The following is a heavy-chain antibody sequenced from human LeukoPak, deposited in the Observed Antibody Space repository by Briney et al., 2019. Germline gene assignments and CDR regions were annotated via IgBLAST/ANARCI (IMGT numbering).Heavy chain of an antibody. CDR1: GYTFTSYY. J-gene: IGHJ4*02. V-gene: IGHV1-46*01. Sequence: ASVKVSCKASGYTFTSYYMHWVRQAPGQGLEWMGIINPSGGSTSYAQKFQGRVTMTRDTSTSTIYMELSSLRSEDTAVCYCARADSSGFRGLDYWGQGTLVTVSS. CDR3: ARADSSGFRGLDY. CDR2: INPSGGST. D-gene: IGHD5-18*01.